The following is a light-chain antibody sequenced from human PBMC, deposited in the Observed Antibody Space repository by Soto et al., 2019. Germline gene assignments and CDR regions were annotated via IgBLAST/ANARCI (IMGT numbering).Light chain of an antibody. CDR1: SSDIGAFNY. CDR2: EVT. J-gene: IGLJ2*01. Sequence: QSVLTQPASVSGTPGQSITISCTGTSSDIGAFNYVSWYQQHPGKAPKLIIYEVTSRPSGVSNRFSGSKSDNTASLTISGLQAEDEADYYCTSYSSGSTPWVFGGGTQLTVL. V-gene: IGLV2-14*01. CDR3: TSYSSGSTPWV.